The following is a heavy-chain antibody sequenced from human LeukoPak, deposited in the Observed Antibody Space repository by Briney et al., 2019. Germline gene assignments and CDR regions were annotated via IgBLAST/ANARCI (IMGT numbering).Heavy chain of an antibody. CDR3: ARVGSYSQYDY. V-gene: IGHV3-64*01. D-gene: IGHD1-26*01. CDR2: ISSNGGST. J-gene: IGHJ4*02. Sequence: GGSLRLSCAASGFTFSSYAMHWVRQAPGKGLEYVSAISSNGGSTYYANSVKGRFTISRDNSKNTLYLQMGSLRAEDMAVYYCARVGSYSQYDYWGQGTLVTVSS. CDR1: GFTFSSYA.